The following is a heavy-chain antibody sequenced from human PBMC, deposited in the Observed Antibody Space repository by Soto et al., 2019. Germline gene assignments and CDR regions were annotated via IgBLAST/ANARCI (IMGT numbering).Heavy chain of an antibody. V-gene: IGHV4-59*01. Sequence: QVQLQESGPGLVKPSETLSLTCTVSGGSIISYYWIWIRQPPGKGLEWIGYIYYNGSTKYTPSLKSRVTISVDTSKNQFSLKLSSVTAADTAVYYCARAGYYYYGMDVWGQGTTVTVSS. CDR1: GGSIISYY. CDR2: IYYNGST. J-gene: IGHJ6*02. CDR3: ARAGYYYYGMDV.